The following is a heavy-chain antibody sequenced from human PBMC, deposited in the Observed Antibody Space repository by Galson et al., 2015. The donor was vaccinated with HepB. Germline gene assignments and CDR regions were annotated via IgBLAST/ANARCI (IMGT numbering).Heavy chain of an antibody. D-gene: IGHD3-3*01. CDR1: GGSISSSNW. J-gene: IGHJ3*02. V-gene: IGHV4-4*02. Sequence: TLSLTCAVSGGSISSSNWWSWVRQPPGKGLEWIGEIYHSGSTNYNPSLKSRVTISVDKSKNQFSLKLSSVTAADTAVYYCASSPRYYDFWSGHSSNDAFDIWGQGTMVTVSS. CDR2: IYHSGST. CDR3: ASSPRYYDFWSGHSSNDAFDI.